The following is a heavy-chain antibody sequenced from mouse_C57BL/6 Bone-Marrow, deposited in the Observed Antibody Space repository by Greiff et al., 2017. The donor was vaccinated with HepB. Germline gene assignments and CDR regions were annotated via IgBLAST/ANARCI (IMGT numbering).Heavy chain of an antibody. CDR1: GFTFSDYY. CDR2: INYDGSST. CDR3: ASSSYDWYFDV. V-gene: IGHV5-16*01. J-gene: IGHJ1*03. Sequence: DVKLVESEGGLVQPGSSMKLSCTASGFTFSDYYMAWVRQVPEKGLEWVANINYDGSSTYYLDSLKSRFIISRDNAKNILYLQMSSLKSEDTATYYCASSSYDWYFDVWGTGTTVTVSS. D-gene: IGHD1-1*01.